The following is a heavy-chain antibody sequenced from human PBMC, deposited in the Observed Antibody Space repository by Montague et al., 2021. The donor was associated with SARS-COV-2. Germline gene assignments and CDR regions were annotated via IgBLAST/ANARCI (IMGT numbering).Heavy chain of an antibody. CDR1: GGSFSGYY. CDR3: ARWDPQTLTLIGLRGKSASDY. V-gene: IGHV4-34*01. D-gene: IGHD4-23*01. J-gene: IGHJ4*02. CDR2: INHSGTT. Sequence: SETLSLTCAVYGGSFSGYYWTWIRQSPGKGLEWIAEINHSGTTNYNFNLSLRSRVTISADTSKSQFSLKLSSVTAADTGVYYCARWDPQTLTLIGLRGKSASDYWGQGTLVTVSS.